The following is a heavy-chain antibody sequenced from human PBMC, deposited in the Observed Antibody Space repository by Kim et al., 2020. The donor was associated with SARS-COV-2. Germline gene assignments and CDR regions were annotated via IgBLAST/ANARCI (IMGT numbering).Heavy chain of an antibody. J-gene: IGHJ5*02. Sequence: YNPSLKSRVTISVDTSKNQFSLKLSSVTAADTAVYYCARTTVVTSWWFDPWGQGTLVTVSS. D-gene: IGHD4-17*01. CDR3: ARTTVVTSWWFDP. V-gene: IGHV4-39*01.